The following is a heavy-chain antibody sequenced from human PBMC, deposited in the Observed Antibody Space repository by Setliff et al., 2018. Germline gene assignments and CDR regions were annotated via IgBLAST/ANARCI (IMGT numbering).Heavy chain of an antibody. V-gene: IGHV5-51*01. CDR3: ARSRSNFWSGYFNWFDP. D-gene: IGHD3-3*01. Sequence: PGESLKISCKGSGYSFTSYWIGWVRQMPGKGLEWMGIDTRYSPSFQGQVTISADKSISTAYLQWSSLKASDTAMYYCARSRSNFWSGYFNWFDPWGQGTLVTVSS. J-gene: IGHJ5*02. CDR2: DT. CDR1: GYSFTSYW.